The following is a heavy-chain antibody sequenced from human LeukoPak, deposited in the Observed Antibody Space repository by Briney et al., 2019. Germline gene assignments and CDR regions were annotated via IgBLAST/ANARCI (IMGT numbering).Heavy chain of an antibody. CDR3: AKDRSGNSYGHFDY. J-gene: IGHJ4*02. CDR1: GFTFDDYA. CDR2: ISWGGGST. D-gene: IGHD3-10*01. V-gene: IGHV3-43D*04. Sequence: GGSLRLSCAASGFTFDDYAMHWVRQAPGKGLDWVSLISWGGGSTYYADSVKGRFTISRDNSKNSLYLHMSSLRAEDTGLYYCAKDRSGNSYGHFDYWGQGTLVTVSS.